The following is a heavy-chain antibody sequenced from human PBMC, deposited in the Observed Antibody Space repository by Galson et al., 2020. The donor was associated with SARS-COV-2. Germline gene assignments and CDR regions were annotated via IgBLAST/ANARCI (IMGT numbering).Heavy chain of an antibody. CDR3: VRVLSYYGMDV. CDR1: GFTFSSYG. Sequence: PGGSLRLSCAASGFTFSSYGMHWVRQAPGKGLEWVAVIWYDGSNKYYADSVKGRFTISRDNSKNTLYLQMNSLRAEDTAVYYCVRVLSYYGMDVWGQGTTVTVSS. J-gene: IGHJ6*02. CDR2: IWYDGSNK. V-gene: IGHV3-33*01. D-gene: IGHD2-8*01.